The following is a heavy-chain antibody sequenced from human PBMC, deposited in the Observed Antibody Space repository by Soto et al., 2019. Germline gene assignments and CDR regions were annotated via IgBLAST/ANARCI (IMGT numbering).Heavy chain of an antibody. CDR3: ARVGMFYGMDV. CDR1: GGSISSSSYY. D-gene: IGHD3-10*02. CDR2: IYYSGST. V-gene: IGHV4-39*01. J-gene: IGHJ6*02. Sequence: SETLSLTCTVSGGSISSSSYYWGWIRQPPGKGLEWIGSIYYSGSTYYNPSLKSRVTISVDTSKNQFSLKLSSVTAADTAVYYCARVGMFYGMDVWGQGTTVTVAS.